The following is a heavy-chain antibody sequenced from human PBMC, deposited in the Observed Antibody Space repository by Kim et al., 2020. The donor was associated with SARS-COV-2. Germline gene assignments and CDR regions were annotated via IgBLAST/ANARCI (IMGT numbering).Heavy chain of an antibody. V-gene: IGHV3-21*04. D-gene: IGHD1-26*01. J-gene: IGHJ4*02. Sequence: GGSLRLSCAASGFIFNTYSLNWVRQAPGKGLEWVSSISTSGSDKYYADSLKGRFTISRDNAKNSLYLQMNNLSAEDTAVYYCVREDTTDWELGYWGQGTLVTVSS. CDR1: GFIFNTYS. CDR3: VREDTTDWELGY. CDR2: ISTSGSDK.